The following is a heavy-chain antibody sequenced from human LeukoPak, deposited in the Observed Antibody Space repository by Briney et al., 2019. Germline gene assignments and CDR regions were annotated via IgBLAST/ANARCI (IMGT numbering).Heavy chain of an antibody. J-gene: IGHJ4*02. V-gene: IGHV3-30-3*01. D-gene: IGHD3-3*01. Sequence: PGGSLRLSCAASGFTFSSYAMHWVRQAPGKGLEWVAVISYDGSNKYYADSVKGRFTISRDNSKNTLYLQMNSLRAEDTAVYYCARDLRFLEGFDYWGQGTLVTVSS. CDR3: ARDLRFLEGFDY. CDR1: GFTFSSYA. CDR2: ISYDGSNK.